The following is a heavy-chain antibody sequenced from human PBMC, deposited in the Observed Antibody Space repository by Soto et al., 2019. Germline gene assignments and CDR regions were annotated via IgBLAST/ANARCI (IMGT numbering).Heavy chain of an antibody. V-gene: IGHV3-21*01. Sequence: GGSLRLSCAASGFTFSSYSMNWVRQAPGKGLEWVSSISSSSSYIYYADSVKGRFTISRDNAKNSLYLQMNSLRAEDTAVYYSASTPPIAVAVFQHWGQGTLVTVSS. J-gene: IGHJ1*01. CDR1: GFTFSSYS. D-gene: IGHD6-19*01. CDR3: ASTPPIAVAVFQH. CDR2: ISSSSSYI.